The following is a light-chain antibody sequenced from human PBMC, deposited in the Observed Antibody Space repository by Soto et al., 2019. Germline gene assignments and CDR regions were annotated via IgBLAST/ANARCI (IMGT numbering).Light chain of an antibody. CDR2: EVS. V-gene: IGLV2-14*01. CDR1: SSDVGGYNY. J-gene: IGLJ2*01. Sequence: QSALTQPASVSGSPGQSITISCTGTSSDVGGYNYVSWYQQHPGKAPKLMIYEVSYRPSGVSNRFSGPKSGNTASLTISGLQAEDEADYYCSSYTSSSVVFGGGTKLTVL. CDR3: SSYTSSSVV.